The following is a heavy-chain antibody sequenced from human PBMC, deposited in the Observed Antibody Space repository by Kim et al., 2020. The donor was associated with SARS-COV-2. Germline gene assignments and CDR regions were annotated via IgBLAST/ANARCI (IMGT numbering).Heavy chain of an antibody. CDR3: ARGSGNHGY. J-gene: IGHJ4*02. D-gene: IGHD3-10*01. V-gene: IGHV1-18*04. Sequence: ASVKVSCKAFGYTFRSYGISWVRQAPGQGLEWMGWISAYNGNTNYAQKFQGRVTLTTDTSTSTAYMELRSLKSDDTAVYFCARGSGNHGYWGQGTLVIVS. CDR1: GYTFRSYG. CDR2: ISAYNGNT.